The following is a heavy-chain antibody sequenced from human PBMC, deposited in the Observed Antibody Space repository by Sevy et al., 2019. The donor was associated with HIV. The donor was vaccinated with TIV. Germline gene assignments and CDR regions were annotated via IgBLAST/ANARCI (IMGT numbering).Heavy chain of an antibody. V-gene: IGHV1-18*01. D-gene: IGHD2-15*01. CDR3: ARAYCTGGRCYSLAY. CDR2: ISALNGDT. Sequence: ASVKVSCKASGYTFSSYRITCVRQAPGQGPEWIGWISALNGDTNYAQKLQGRVTMTADTSTSTVYMELRSLRSDDTAVYYCARAYCTGGRCYSLAYWGQGTLVTVSS. CDR1: GYTFSSYR. J-gene: IGHJ4*02.